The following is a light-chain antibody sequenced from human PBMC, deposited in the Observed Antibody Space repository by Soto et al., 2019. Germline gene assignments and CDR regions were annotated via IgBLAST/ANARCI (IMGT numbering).Light chain of an antibody. J-gene: IGKJ1*01. V-gene: IGKV3-15*01. Sequence: EIVMAQSPATLSVSPGEGATLSCRASQSVSSKLAWYQQKPGQAPRLLIYGASTRATGIPARFSGSGSGTEFTLIISSLEPEDFAVYYCQQYNNWPQTFGQGTKVDIK. CDR2: GAS. CDR1: QSVSSK. CDR3: QQYNNWPQT.